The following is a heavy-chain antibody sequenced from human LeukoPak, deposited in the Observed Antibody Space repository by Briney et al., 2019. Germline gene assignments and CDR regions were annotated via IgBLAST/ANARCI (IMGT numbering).Heavy chain of an antibody. CDR3: ARLLGDSTIYDL. CDR2: IKQDGSVK. D-gene: IGHD3-16*01. CDR1: GFTFNRHW. Sequence: GGSLRLSCAASGFTFNRHWMSWVRQAPGKGLEWVATIKQDGSVKHFVDSVKGRFIISRDNVENSLSLQMDSLRVEDTAMYYCARLLGDSTIYDLWGQGTRVTVSS. V-gene: IGHV3-7*01. J-gene: IGHJ5*02.